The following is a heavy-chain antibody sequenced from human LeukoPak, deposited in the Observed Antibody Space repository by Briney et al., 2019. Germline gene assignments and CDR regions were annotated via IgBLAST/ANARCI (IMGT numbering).Heavy chain of an antibody. V-gene: IGHV4-59*01. CDR3: ARVDDIGAYYYGYFDY. CDR2: VYSSGST. Sequence: PSETLSLTCTASGGSMSHYYWSWIRQPPGMGLEWIGYVYSSGSTDYNPSLRSRVTISVDTSKNQFSLKLSSVTAADTAVYYCARVDDIGAYYYGYFDYWGQGTLVTVSS. CDR1: GGSMSHYY. D-gene: IGHD3-22*01. J-gene: IGHJ4*02.